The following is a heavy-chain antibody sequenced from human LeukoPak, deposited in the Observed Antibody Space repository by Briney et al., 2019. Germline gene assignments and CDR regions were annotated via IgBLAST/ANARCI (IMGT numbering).Heavy chain of an antibody. J-gene: IGHJ5*02. CDR3: AKDRIAVAGGPPNWFDP. D-gene: IGHD6-19*01. V-gene: IGHV3-23*01. CDR2: ISGSGGST. CDR1: GFTFSSYA. Sequence: PGGSLRLSCAASGFTFSSYAMSWVRQAPGKGLEWVSAISGSGGSTYYADSVKGRFTISRDNSKNTLYLQMNSLRAEDTAVYYCAKDRIAVAGGPPNWFDPWGQGTLVTVSS.